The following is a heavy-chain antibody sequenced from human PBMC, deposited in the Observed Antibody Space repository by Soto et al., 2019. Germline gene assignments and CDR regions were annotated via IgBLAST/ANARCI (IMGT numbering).Heavy chain of an antibody. CDR1: GGTFSSYA. Sequence: SVKVSCKASGGTFSSYAISWVRQAPGQGLEWMGGIIPIFGTANYAQKFQGRVTITADKSTSTAYMELSSLRSEGTAVYYCARFRMYSSSPRRYYGMDVWGQGATVTVSS. J-gene: IGHJ6*02. CDR3: ARFRMYSSSPRRYYGMDV. V-gene: IGHV1-69*06. CDR2: IIPIFGTA. D-gene: IGHD6-6*01.